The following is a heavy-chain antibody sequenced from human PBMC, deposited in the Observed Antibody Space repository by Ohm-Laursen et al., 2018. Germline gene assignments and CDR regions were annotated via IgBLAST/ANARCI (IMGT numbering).Heavy chain of an antibody. CDR2: IKEDGSQK. CDR1: GFPFYSSW. J-gene: IGHJ3*02. D-gene: IGHD1-26*01. V-gene: IGHV3-7*01. CDR3: ARDISPVIVGVAFDVFDI. Sequence: SLRLSCSASGFPFYSSWMTWVRQAPGKELEWVANIKEDGSQKNYVDSVKGRFTISRDNANNFLYLQMNSLRAEDTAVYYCARDISPVIVGVAFDVFDIWGQGTMVTVSS.